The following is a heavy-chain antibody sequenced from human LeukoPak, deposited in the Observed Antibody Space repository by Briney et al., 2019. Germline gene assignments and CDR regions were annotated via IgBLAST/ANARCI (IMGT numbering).Heavy chain of an antibody. CDR2: ISGSGGST. J-gene: IGHJ4*02. V-gene: IGHV3-23*01. D-gene: IGHD4-17*01. CDR3: AKEPGGDNGDYADYFDY. Sequence: GGSLRLSCAASGFTFSSYAMSWVRQAPGKGLEWVSAISGSGGSTYYTDSVKGRFTISRDNSKNTLYLQMSSLRAEDTAVYYCAKEPGGDNGDYADYFDYWGQGTLVTVSS. CDR1: GFTFSSYA.